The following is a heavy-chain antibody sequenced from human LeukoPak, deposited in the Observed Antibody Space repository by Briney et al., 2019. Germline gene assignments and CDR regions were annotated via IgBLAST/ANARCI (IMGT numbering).Heavy chain of an antibody. CDR2: ISSSGST. CDR1: GGSISSGSYY. D-gene: IGHD6-13*01. V-gene: IGHV4-61*02. CDR3: ARHGGIAAAGTLDY. Sequence: SQTLSLTCTVSGGSISSGSYYWSWIRQPAGKGLEWIGRISSSGSTNYNPSLKSRVTISVDTSKNQFSLKLSSVTAADTAVYFCARHGGIAAAGTLDYWGQGTLVTVSS. J-gene: IGHJ4*02.